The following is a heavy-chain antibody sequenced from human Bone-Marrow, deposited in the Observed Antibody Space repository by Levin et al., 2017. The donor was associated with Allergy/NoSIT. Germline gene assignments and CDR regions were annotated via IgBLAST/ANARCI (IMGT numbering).Heavy chain of an antibody. D-gene: IGHD6-19*01. CDR1: GHSISGFDY. J-gene: IGHJ4*02. CDR2: ISHGGKI. Sequence: SQTLSLPCAVSGHSISGFDYWGWIRQPPGKRMEWIGSISHGGKIYYNPSLSSRVSMSLDTSKNGFSLNVTSVTASDTAVYFCTRDRFYSSGWYSDHWGQGTLVTVSS. V-gene: IGHV4-38-2*02. CDR3: TRDRFYSSGWYSDH.